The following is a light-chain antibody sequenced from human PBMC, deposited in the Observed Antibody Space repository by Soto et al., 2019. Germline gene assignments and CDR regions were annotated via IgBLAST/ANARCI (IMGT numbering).Light chain of an antibody. J-gene: IGLJ2*01. CDR3: QSYDSSLSAVV. Sequence: QSVLTQPPSVSGAPGQRVTISCTGRSSNIGAGYDVHWYQQLPGTAPKLLIYGNSNRPSGVPDRFSGSKCGTSASLAITGLQAVDEGYYSCQSYDSSLSAVVFGGGTKLTV. V-gene: IGLV1-40*01. CDR2: GNS. CDR1: SSNIGAGYD.